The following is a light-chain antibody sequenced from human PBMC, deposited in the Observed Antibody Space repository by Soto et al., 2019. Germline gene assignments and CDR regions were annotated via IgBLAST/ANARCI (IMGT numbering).Light chain of an antibody. J-gene: IGKJ3*01. CDR2: KVS. Sequence: DVVMTQSPLSLPVTLGQPASISCRSSQGLVHSDGNTYLNWYQQRPGQSPRRLLYKVSNRDSGVPDRFSGSGSGTDFTLTISRVEADDVAVYYCMQATHWPFTSCPGTKVDIK. V-gene: IGKV2-30*02. CDR3: MQATHWPFT. CDR1: QGLVHSDGNTY.